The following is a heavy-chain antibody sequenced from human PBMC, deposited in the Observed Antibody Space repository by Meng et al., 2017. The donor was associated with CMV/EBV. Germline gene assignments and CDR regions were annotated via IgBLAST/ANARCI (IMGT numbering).Heavy chain of an antibody. Sequence: GESLKISCAASGFTFSDYYMSWIRQAPGKGLEWVSYISSRGSTIYYADSVKGRFTISRDNAKNSLYLQMNSLRAEDTAVYYCASAYGFWSGYRYYFDYWGQGTLVTVSS. J-gene: IGHJ4*02. CDR2: ISSRGSTI. V-gene: IGHV3-11*04. CDR1: GFTFSDYY. CDR3: ASAYGFWSGYRYYFDY. D-gene: IGHD3-3*01.